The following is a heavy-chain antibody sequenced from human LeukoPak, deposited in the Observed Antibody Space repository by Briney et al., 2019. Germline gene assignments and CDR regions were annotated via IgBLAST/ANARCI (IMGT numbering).Heavy chain of an antibody. J-gene: IGHJ4*02. CDR3: VRGLGSGYSYAYGVY. Sequence: LXXXXRINGDGSDTNSADSVKGRFTISRDNAKNTLYLQMNSLRAEDTAVYYCVRGLGSGYSYAYGVYWGQGTLVTVSS. D-gene: IGHD5-18*01. CDR2: INGDGSDT. V-gene: IGHV3-74*01.